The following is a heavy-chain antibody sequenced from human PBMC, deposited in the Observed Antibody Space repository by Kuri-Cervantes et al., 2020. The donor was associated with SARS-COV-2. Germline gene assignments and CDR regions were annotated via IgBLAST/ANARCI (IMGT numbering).Heavy chain of an antibody. CDR1: GFTFSDSA. CDR3: AREGNEDAFET. J-gene: IGHJ3*02. Sequence: GESLKISCTASGFTFSDSAMHWVRQAPGKGLEWVAFISYDGSSKDYADSVKGRFNISRDNSKNTLYLQMKSLRAEDTAVFYCAREGNEDAFETWGQGTRVTGSS. V-gene: IGHV3-30*04. CDR2: ISYDGSSK.